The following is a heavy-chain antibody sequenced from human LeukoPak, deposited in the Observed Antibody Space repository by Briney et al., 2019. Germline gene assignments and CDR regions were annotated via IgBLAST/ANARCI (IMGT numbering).Heavy chain of an antibody. Sequence: GGSLRLSCAASGFTFDDYAMHWVRQAPGKGLEWVAVISYDGSNKYYADSVKGRFTISRDNSKNTLYLQMNSLRAEDTAVYYCAKDTYGGPGVYWGQGTLVTVSS. J-gene: IGHJ4*02. V-gene: IGHV3-30*18. CDR1: GFTFDDYA. CDR2: ISYDGSNK. D-gene: IGHD3-10*01. CDR3: AKDTYGGPGVY.